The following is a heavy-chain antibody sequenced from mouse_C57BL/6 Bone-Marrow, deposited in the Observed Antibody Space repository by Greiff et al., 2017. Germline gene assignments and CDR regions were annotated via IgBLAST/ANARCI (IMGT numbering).Heavy chain of an antibody. CDR2: IDPGNGNT. J-gene: IGHJ2*01. V-gene: IGHV14-3*01. D-gene: IGHD1-1*01. CDR1: GFNIKNTY. CDR3: DRRYYYGSSPYYFDY. Sequence: EVQLQQSVAELVRPGASVKLSCTASGFNIKNTYMHWVKQRPEQGLEWIGRIDPGNGNTKYAPKFQGKATITADTSSNTAYLQLSSLTSEDTAIYYCDRRYYYGSSPYYFDYWGQGTTLTVSS.